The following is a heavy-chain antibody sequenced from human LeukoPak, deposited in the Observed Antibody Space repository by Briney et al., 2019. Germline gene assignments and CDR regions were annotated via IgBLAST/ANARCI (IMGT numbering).Heavy chain of an antibody. V-gene: IGHV1-18*01. Sequence: ASVKVSCKASGYTFTSYGISWVRQAPGQGLEWMGWISAYNGNTNYAQKLQGRVTMTTDTSTSTAYMELRSLRSDDTAVYYCARVSDTAMVKVIDYWGQGTLVTVSS. D-gene: IGHD5-18*01. CDR2: ISAYNGNT. J-gene: IGHJ4*02. CDR3: ARVSDTAMVKVIDY. CDR1: GYTFTSYG.